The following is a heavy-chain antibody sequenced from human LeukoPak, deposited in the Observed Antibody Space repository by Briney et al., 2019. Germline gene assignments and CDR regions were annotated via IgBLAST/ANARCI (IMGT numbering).Heavy chain of an antibody. Sequence: GGSLRLSCVASGFTFSVHGMTWVRQAPGGGLEWVSSVGGGTDINYADSVKGRFTASRDNSKNTLYLQMNSLKTEDTAVYYCTTVGSTSCLDIWGQGTMVTVSS. V-gene: IGHV3-23*01. CDR3: TTVGSTSCLDI. CDR1: GFTFSVHG. D-gene: IGHD2-2*01. J-gene: IGHJ3*02. CDR2: VGGGTDI.